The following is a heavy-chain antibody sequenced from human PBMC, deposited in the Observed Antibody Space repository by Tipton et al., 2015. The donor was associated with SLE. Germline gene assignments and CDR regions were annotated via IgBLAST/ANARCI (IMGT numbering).Heavy chain of an antibody. D-gene: IGHD4-17*01. CDR1: GYSISSGYY. CDR2: IYHSGST. V-gene: IGHV4-38-2*02. CDR3: ARGWATVTTLGWFDP. J-gene: IGHJ5*02. Sequence: TLSLTCTVSGYSISSGYYWGWIRQPPGKGLEWIGSIYHSGSTYYNPSLKSRVTISVDTSKNQFSLKLSSVTAAETAVYYCARGWATVTTLGWFDPWGQGTLVTVSS.